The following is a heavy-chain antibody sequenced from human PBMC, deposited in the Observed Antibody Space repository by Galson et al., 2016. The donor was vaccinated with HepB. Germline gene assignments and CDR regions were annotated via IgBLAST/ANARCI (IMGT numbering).Heavy chain of an antibody. V-gene: IGHV5-51*01. J-gene: IGHJ6*04. D-gene: IGHD7-27*01. CDR1: GYSFTTYW. CDR3: ARQDDSGDQTGDTYYYGLDV. Sequence: QSGAEVKKPGESLKISCKGSGYSFTTYWIAWVRQMPGKGLEWMGIIYPGGSDTRYSPSFQGQVTISADKSNNITYVHWSSLKASDTATYYCARQDDSGDQTGDTYYYGLDVWGKGTTVTVSS. CDR2: IYPGGSDT.